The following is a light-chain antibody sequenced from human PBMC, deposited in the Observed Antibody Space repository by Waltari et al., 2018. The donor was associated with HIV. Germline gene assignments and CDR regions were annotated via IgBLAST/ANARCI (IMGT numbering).Light chain of an antibody. J-gene: IGKJ1*01. Sequence: TQSPGTLPVSAGERATLFCRTSQNISRELAWHQLKPGLAPRILTLGTSLRAPGAPARSIGSGSGTDFTLTISSLRSEDSAFYYCQQYNNWPPWTFGQGTRVEVK. CDR1: QNISRE. CDR2: GTS. V-gene: IGKV3-15*01. CDR3: QQYNNWPPWT.